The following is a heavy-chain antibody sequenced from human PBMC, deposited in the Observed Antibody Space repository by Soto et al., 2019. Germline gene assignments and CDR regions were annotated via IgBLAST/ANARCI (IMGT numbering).Heavy chain of an antibody. Sequence: ASVKVSCKASGYTFTSYDINWVRQATGQGLEWMGWMNPNSGNTGYAQKFQGRVTMTRNTSISKAYMELSSLRSEDTAVYYCAKISGYYYYMDVWGKGTTVTVSS. CDR3: AKISGYYYYMDV. CDR1: GYTFTSYD. J-gene: IGHJ6*03. CDR2: MNPNSGNT. V-gene: IGHV1-8*01.